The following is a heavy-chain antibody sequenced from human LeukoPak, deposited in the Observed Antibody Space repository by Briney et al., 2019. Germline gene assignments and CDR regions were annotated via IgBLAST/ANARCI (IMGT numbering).Heavy chain of an antibody. J-gene: IGHJ4*02. D-gene: IGHD4-17*01. CDR1: GYTFTSSG. V-gene: IGHV1-18*01. Sequence: ASVKVSCKASGYTFTSSGISWVRQAPGQGLEWVGWINTYSGHTSYPEKLQGRVTVTTDTSTNTAYMEVRSLTSDDTALYYCARDGPRGYGAFWGQGTLVTVSS. CDR3: ARDGPRGYGAF. CDR2: INTYSGHT.